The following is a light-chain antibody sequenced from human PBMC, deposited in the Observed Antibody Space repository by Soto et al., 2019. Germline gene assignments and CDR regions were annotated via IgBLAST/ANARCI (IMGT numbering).Light chain of an antibody. Sequence: DSQLTQSPSSVSASVGDRVTITCQASQDISNYLNWQQPEPGKTPKALIHDASNLATGVPSRFSGSGSGADFTFTINSLQPEDIGTYYCQQYENLPSFGGGTKVDIK. V-gene: IGKV1-33*01. CDR3: QQYENLPS. CDR1: QDISNY. J-gene: IGKJ4*01. CDR2: DAS.